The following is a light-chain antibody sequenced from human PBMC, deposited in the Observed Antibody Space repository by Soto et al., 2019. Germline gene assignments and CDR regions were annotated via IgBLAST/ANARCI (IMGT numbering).Light chain of an antibody. CDR1: QSISSY. J-gene: IGKJ2*01. V-gene: IGKV1-39*01. CDR2: AAS. Sequence: DIQMTQSPSSLSASVGGRVTITCRASQSISSYLNWYQQKPGKAPKLLIYAASSLQSGVPSRFSGSGSGTDFTLTISSLQPEDFATYYCQQGYSTPYTFGQGTKVDIK. CDR3: QQGYSTPYT.